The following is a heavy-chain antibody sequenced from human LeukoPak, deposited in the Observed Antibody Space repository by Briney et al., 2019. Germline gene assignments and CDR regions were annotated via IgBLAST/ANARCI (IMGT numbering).Heavy chain of an antibody. Sequence: KPGGSLRLSCAASGFTFSDYSMNWVRQAPGKGLEWVSSISDDSNYIYYADSVKGRFTISRDNSEDTLYLQMNNLRTDDTAAHYCARACTTSSFDGFDIWGQGTMVTVSS. CDR3: ARACTTSSFDGFDI. CDR2: ISDDSNYI. J-gene: IGHJ3*02. D-gene: IGHD2-2*01. V-gene: IGHV3-21*01. CDR1: GFTFSDYS.